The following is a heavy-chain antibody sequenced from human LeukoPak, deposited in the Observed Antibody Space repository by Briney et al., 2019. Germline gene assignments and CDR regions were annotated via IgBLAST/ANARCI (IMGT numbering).Heavy chain of an antibody. Sequence: PGGSLRLSCAPSGFTVSSNYMSWVRQAPGKGLGWVSAISGSGGSTYYADSVKGRFTISRDNSKNTLYLQMNSLRAEDTAKYYCARATVRFLEWLFFDYWGQGTLVTVSS. CDR1: GFTVSSNY. CDR3: ARATVRFLEWLFFDY. J-gene: IGHJ4*02. CDR2: ISGSGGST. D-gene: IGHD3-3*01. V-gene: IGHV3-23*01.